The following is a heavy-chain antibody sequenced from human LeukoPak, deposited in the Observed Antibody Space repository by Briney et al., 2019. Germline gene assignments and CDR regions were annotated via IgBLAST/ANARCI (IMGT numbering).Heavy chain of an antibody. V-gene: IGHV3-30*04. D-gene: IGHD3-3*01. J-gene: IGHJ4*02. CDR3: ARLREIPVFGVVTKSTSYFDY. CDR2: ISYGGSNK. CDR1: GFTFSNYA. Sequence: GGSLRLSCVASGFTFSNYAMHWVRQAPGKGLEWVAVISYGGSNKYYADSAKGRFTISRDNSKNTLYLQMISLRAEDTAVYYCARLREIPVFGVVTKSTSYFDYWGQGTLVTVSS.